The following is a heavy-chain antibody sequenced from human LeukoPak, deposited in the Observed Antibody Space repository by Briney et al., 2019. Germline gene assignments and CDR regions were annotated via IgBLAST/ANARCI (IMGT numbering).Heavy chain of an antibody. CDR1: GGSISSSSYY. CDR3: AKDRLMITGRDYYYYMDV. J-gene: IGHJ6*03. V-gene: IGHV4-39*02. CDR2: IYYSGST. D-gene: IGHD3-16*01. Sequence: SETLSLTCTVSGGSISSSSYYWGWIRQPPGTGLEWIGSIYYSGSTYYNPSLKSRVTISVDTSKNQFSLKLSSVTAADTAVYYCAKDRLMITGRDYYYYMDVWGKGATVTVSS.